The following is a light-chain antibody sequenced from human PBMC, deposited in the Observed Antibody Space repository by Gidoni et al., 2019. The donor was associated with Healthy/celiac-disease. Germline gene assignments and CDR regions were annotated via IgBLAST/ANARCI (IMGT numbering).Light chain of an antibody. CDR2: AAS. J-gene: IGKJ2*01. CDR3: QQYYSTPRT. V-gene: IGKV1-NL1*01. Sequence: IQMTPSPSPLTASVGDRVTITCRASPGISNSLAWYQQKPGKAPNLLLYAASTLESGVPSRFSGSGSGTDYTLTISSLQPEDFAAYYCQQYYSTPRTFGQGTKLEIK. CDR1: PGISNS.